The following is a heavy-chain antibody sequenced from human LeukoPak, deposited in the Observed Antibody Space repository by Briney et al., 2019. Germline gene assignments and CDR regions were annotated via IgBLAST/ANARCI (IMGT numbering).Heavy chain of an antibody. Sequence: GGSLRLSCEASGFSLSSYFISWIRQAPGKGLEWISYITNTGRSTNYADAVKGRFIISRDNGKQSVYLEMTDLRAEDTAVYYCAREASGNYHVFDSWGQGTLVIVSS. CDR2: ITNTGRST. CDR3: AREASGNYHVFDS. CDR1: GFSLSSYF. D-gene: IGHD6-25*01. J-gene: IGHJ4*02. V-gene: IGHV3-11*04.